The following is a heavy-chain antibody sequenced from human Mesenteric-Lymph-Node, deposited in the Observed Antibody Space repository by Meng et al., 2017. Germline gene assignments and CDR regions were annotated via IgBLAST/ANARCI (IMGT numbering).Heavy chain of an antibody. V-gene: IGHV6-1*01. Sequence: QQSGHGQVKPSQTRPPTRSISGDSVSSNSAAWNWIRQSPSRGLEWLGRTYYRSKYYNDYALSVKSRITINPDTSKNQFSLQLNSVTPEDTAIYYCARDWGDVRGGFDFWGQGTLVTVSS. CDR1: GDSVSSNSAA. CDR2: TYYRSKYYN. J-gene: IGHJ4*02. D-gene: IGHD3-10*02. CDR3: ARDWGDVRGGFDF.